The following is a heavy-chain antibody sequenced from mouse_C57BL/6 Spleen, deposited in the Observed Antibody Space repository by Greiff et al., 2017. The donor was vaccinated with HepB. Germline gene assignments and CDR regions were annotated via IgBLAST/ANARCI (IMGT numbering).Heavy chain of an antibody. Sequence: VQLQQSGAELAKPGASVKLSCKASGYTFTSYWMHWVKQRPGQGLEWIGYINPSSGYTKYNQKFKDKATLTADKSSSTAYMQLSSLTYEDAAVDYCARGDYGSTSTGYFDVWGTGTTVTVSS. CDR1: GYTFTSYW. D-gene: IGHD1-1*01. V-gene: IGHV1-7*01. CDR2: INPSSGYT. CDR3: ARGDYGSTSTGYFDV. J-gene: IGHJ1*03.